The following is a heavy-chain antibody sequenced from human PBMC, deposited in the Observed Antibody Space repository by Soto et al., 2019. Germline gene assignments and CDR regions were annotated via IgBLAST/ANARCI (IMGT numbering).Heavy chain of an antibody. CDR3: ARYTGKDWDAYYY. Sequence: KPSETLSLTCTVSGGSISSSSYYWGWIRQPPGKGLEWIGSIYYSGSTYYNPSLKSRVTISVDTSKNQFSLKLSSVTAADTAVYYCARYTGKDWDAYYYWGQGTLVTVSS. D-gene: IGHD1-1*01. CDR2: IYYSGST. J-gene: IGHJ4*02. V-gene: IGHV4-39*01. CDR1: GGSISSSSYY.